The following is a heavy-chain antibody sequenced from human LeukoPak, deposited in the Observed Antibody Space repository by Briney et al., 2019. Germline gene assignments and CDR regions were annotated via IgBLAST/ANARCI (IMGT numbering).Heavy chain of an antibody. CDR2: IKQDGSAI. J-gene: IGHJ2*01. CDR3: ARSPNWYFDL. V-gene: IGHV3-7*01. CDR1: GFTFTNYW. Sequence: GGSLRLSCAASGFTFTNYWMSWVRQAPGKGLEWVANIKQDGSAIYYLDSVKGRFTISRDNAKNSLDLQVNSLTAEDTAVYYCARSPNWYFDLWGRGTLVTVSS.